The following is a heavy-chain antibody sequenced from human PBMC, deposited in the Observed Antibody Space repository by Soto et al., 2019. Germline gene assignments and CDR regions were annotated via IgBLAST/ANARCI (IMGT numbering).Heavy chain of an antibody. Sequence: GGSLRLSCAGSGFTFVDSYMSWIRQAPGKGLEWLSYISPGSRYPAYADSVKGRFTISRDNAKRSLYLQMMSLTAEDTAIYYCVRGGGGGLFDPWGQGTMVTVSS. J-gene: IGHJ5*02. CDR3: VRGGGGGLFDP. CDR2: ISPGSRYP. V-gene: IGHV3-11*06. D-gene: IGHD2-15*01. CDR1: GFTFVDSY.